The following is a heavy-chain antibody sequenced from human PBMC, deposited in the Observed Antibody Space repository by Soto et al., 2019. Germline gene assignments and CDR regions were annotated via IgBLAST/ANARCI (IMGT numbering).Heavy chain of an antibody. CDR3: ARGTTNGYYDSSGYFDYFDY. V-gene: IGHV4-61*01. CDR1: GGSISRGSYY. Sequence: SETLSLTCTVSGGSISRGSYYWSWIRQPPGKRKERIGYIYYSGSTNYNPSLKSRVTISVDTSKNQFSLKLSSVTAADTAVYYCARGTTNGYYDSSGYFDYFDYWGQGTLVTVSS. CDR2: IYYSGST. D-gene: IGHD3-22*01. J-gene: IGHJ4*02.